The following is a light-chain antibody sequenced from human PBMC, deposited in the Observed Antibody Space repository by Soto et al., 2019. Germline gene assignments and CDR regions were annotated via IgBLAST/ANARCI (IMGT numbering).Light chain of an antibody. Sequence: EIVMTQSPLSLPVTPGEPASISCRSSQSLLHRNGYNYLDWYLQKPGQSPQLLIYLGSKRASGVPNRFSGSASCSDFTLKISRGEAEDVGVYYCMQALQAFTFGGGTKVEIK. CDR1: QSLLHRNGYNY. CDR3: MQALQAFT. J-gene: IGKJ4*01. V-gene: IGKV2-28*01. CDR2: LGS.